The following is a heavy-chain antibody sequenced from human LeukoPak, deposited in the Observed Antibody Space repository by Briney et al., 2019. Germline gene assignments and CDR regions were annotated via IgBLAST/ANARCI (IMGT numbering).Heavy chain of an antibody. CDR2: IIPIFGTT. D-gene: IGHD3-22*01. CDR1: GGTFRSYA. Sequence: ASVKVSCKASGGTFRSYAISWVRQAPGQGLEWVGGIIPIFGTTNYARKFRGRVTLTADKSTRTVYMELSSLRSEDTAVYYCARDLNDSSGYSNYWGQGTLVTVSS. J-gene: IGHJ4*02. V-gene: IGHV1-69*06. CDR3: ARDLNDSSGYSNY.